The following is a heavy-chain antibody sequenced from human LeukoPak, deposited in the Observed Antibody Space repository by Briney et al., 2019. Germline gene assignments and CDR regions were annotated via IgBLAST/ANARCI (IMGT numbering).Heavy chain of an antibody. V-gene: IGHV4-31*03. CDR2: IYYSGST. Sequence: KPSQTLSLTCTVSGGSISSGGYYWSWIRQHPGKGLEWIGYIYYSGSTYYNPSLKSRVTISVDTSKNQFSLKLSSVTAADTAVYYCARRHFPEYSSGWPPVVNFDYWGQGTLVTVSS. D-gene: IGHD6-19*01. CDR1: GGSISSGGYY. CDR3: ARRHFPEYSSGWPPVVNFDY. J-gene: IGHJ4*02.